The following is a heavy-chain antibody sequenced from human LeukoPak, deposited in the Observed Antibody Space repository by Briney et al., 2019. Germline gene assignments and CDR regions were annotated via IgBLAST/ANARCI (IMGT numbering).Heavy chain of an antibody. CDR3: AKDGSYYDSSGYYGY. Sequence: PGGSLRLSCAASGFTFSSYAMSWVRQAPGKGLEWVSAISGSGSSTYYADSVKGRFTISRDNSKNTLYLQMNSLRAEDTAVHYCAKDGSYYDSSGYYGYWGQGTLVTVSS. CDR1: GFTFSSYA. CDR2: ISGSGSST. D-gene: IGHD3-22*01. V-gene: IGHV3-23*01. J-gene: IGHJ4*02.